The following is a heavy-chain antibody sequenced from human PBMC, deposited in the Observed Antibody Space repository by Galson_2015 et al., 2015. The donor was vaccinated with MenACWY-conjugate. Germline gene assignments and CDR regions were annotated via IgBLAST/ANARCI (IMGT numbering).Heavy chain of an antibody. Sequence: QSGAEVKKPGESLKISCKTTGYSFTTYWIASVRQMPGTGLEWMGLISPGDSNTRYSPSFQGQVTISADKSISTAYLQWSSLKASDTAMYYCARHPPGGRGMDVWGQGTTVTVSS. V-gene: IGHV5-51*01. CDR1: GYSFTTYW. J-gene: IGHJ6*02. D-gene: IGHD1-26*01. CDR2: ISPGDSNT. CDR3: ARHPPGGRGMDV.